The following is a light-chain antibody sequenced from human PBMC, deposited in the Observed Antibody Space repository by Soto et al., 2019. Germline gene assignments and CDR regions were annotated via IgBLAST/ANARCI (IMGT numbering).Light chain of an antibody. CDR2: GAS. CDR1: QNLANYY. Sequence: EIVLTQSPGILSLSPWERATLSCRASQNLANYYLTWYQQKPGQAPRLLIYGASTRATGIPDRFSGSGSGTDFTLSISRLEPEDFAVYYCQHFANSITFGQGTRLE. V-gene: IGKV3-20*01. CDR3: QHFANSIT. J-gene: IGKJ5*01.